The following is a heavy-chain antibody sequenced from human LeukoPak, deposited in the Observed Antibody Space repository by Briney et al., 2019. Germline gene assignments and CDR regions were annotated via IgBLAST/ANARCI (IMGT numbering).Heavy chain of an antibody. Sequence: RGESLKISCKGSGYSFTNYWIGWVRQMPGKGLEWMGIIYPGDSDTRYSPSFQGQVTISADKSITTAYLQWSSLETSDTAMYYCARRSYCYSTSCYGYWFDSWGQGTLVTVSS. CDR2: IYPGDSDT. V-gene: IGHV5-51*01. CDR3: ARRSYCYSTSCYGYWFDS. CDR1: GYSFTNYW. D-gene: IGHD2-2*01. J-gene: IGHJ5*01.